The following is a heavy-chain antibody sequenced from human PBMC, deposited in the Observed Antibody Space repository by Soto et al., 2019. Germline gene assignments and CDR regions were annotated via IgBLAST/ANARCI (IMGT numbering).Heavy chain of an antibody. D-gene: IGHD6-13*01. CDR3: ARGRFGSSSYFDY. CDR2: IWYDGSNK. V-gene: IGHV3-33*01. Sequence: ESGGGVVQPGRSLRLSCAASGFTFSSYGMHWVRQAPGKGLEWVAVIWYDGSNKYYADSVKGRFTISRDNSKNTLYLQMNSLRAEDTAVYYCARGRFGSSSYFDYWGQGTLVTVSS. CDR1: GFTFSSYG. J-gene: IGHJ4*02.